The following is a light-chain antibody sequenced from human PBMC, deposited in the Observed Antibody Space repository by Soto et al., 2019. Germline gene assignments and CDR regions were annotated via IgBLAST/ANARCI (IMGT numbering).Light chain of an antibody. J-gene: IGLJ1*01. Sequence: QYVLSHPASVCWSPGHLITISCTGTSGDVGGYYYVSWYQQLPGKAPKLMISEVSNRPSGVSNRFSGSKSGNTASLTISGLQAEEEADYYCSSYTAGGTIFGTGTKVTVL. V-gene: IGLV2-14*01. CDR1: SGDVGGYYY. CDR3: SSYTAGGTI. CDR2: EVS.